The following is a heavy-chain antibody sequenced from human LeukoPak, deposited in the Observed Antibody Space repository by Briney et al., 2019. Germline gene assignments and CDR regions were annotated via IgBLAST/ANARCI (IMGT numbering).Heavy chain of an antibody. CDR2: INSDGSST. Sequence: GGSLRLSCAASGFTFSSYWMHWVRQAPGKGLVWVSRINSDGSSTSYADSVKGRFTISRDNAKNTLYLQMNSLRAEDTAVYYCARAFEGELDFDYWGQGTLVTVSS. V-gene: IGHV3-74*01. D-gene: IGHD3-16*01. CDR3: ARAFEGELDFDY. J-gene: IGHJ4*02. CDR1: GFTFSSYW.